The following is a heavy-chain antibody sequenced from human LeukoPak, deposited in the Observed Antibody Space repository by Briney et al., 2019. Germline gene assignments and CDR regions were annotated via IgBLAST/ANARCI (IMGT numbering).Heavy chain of an antibody. CDR2: INHSGST. J-gene: IGHJ4*02. Sequence: SETLSLTCAVYGGSFSGCYWSWIRQPPGKGLEWIGEINHSGSTNYNPSLKSRVTISVDTSKNQFSLKLSSVTAADTAVYYCARRNYYDSSGYYYRYDYWGQGTLVTVSS. V-gene: IGHV4-34*01. CDR3: ARRNYYDSSGYYYRYDY. D-gene: IGHD3-22*01. CDR1: GGSFSGCY.